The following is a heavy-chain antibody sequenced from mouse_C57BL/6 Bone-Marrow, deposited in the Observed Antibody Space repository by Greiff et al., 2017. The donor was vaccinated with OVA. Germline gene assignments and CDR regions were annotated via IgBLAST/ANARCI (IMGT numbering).Heavy chain of an antibody. CDR3: AREQISTVDYFDY. J-gene: IGHJ2*01. V-gene: IGHV1-54*01. Sequence: VQRVESGAELVRPGTSVKVSCKASGYAFTNYLIEWVKQRPGQGLEWIGVINPGSGGTNYNEKFKGKATLTADKSSSTAYMQLSSLTSEDSAVYFCAREQISTVDYFDYWGQGTTLTVSS. CDR1: GYAFTNYL. CDR2: INPGSGGT. D-gene: IGHD1-1*01.